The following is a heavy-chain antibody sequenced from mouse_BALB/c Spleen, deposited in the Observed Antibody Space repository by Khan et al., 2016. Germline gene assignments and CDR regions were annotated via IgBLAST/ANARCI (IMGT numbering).Heavy chain of an antibody. D-gene: IGHD2-10*01. V-gene: IGHV1-9*01. CDR1: GYTFSSYW. CDR2: ILPGTGNT. CDR3: ARAFYGHYYAMDY. Sequence: QVQLQQSGAELMKPGASVKISCKATGYTFSSYWIEWVKQRPGHGLEWIGEILPGTGNTNYNEKFKGKATFTADTSSNTAYMPLSSLTSEDSAVYYCARAFYGHYYAMDYWGQGTSVTVSS. J-gene: IGHJ4*01.